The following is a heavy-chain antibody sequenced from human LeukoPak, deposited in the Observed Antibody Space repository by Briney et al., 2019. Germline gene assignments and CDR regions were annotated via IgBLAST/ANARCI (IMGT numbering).Heavy chain of an antibody. Sequence: SETLSLTCTVSGGSVSDYYWSWIRQSPGKGLEWIGYIYYTGTSYNPSLKSRVTISADTSKNQFSLNLSSATAADTAVYYCASRKLGNDYWGQGTLVTVSS. CDR2: IYYTGT. J-gene: IGHJ4*02. D-gene: IGHD7-27*01. CDR1: GGSVSDYY. V-gene: IGHV4-59*02. CDR3: ASRKLGNDY.